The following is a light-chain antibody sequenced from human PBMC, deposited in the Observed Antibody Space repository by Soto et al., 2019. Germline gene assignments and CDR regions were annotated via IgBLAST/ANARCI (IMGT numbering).Light chain of an antibody. CDR1: QTVGKNY. CDR2: GTS. V-gene: IGKV3-20*01. J-gene: IGKJ1*01. CDR3: QQYDSLPRT. Sequence: EIVLTQSPGTLSVSPGDGATLSCRASQTVGKNYLAWYQHRPGQAPRLLIHGTSSRATGIPDRVSGSGSGTEFTLTIARLESEDFAVYYCQQYDSLPRTFGQGTKVEIK.